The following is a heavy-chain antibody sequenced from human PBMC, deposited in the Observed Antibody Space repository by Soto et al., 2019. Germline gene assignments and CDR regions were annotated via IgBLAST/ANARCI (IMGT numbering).Heavy chain of an antibody. D-gene: IGHD3-10*01. CDR2: IIPIFGTA. CDR3: ARSVGGDYYGSGSYNHHPIYFDY. CDR1: GGTFSSDA. Sequence: GASVKVSCKASGGTFSSDAISWVRQAPGQGLEWMRGIIPIFGTANYAQKFQGRVTITADESTSTAYMELSSLRSEDTAVYYCARSVGGDYYGSGSYNHHPIYFDYWGQGTLVTVSS. J-gene: IGHJ4*02. V-gene: IGHV1-69*13.